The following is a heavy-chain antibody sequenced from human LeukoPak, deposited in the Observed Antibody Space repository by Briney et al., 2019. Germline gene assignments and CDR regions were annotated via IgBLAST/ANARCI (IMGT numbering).Heavy chain of an antibody. D-gene: IGHD6-19*01. Sequence: SETLSLTCAVYGGSFSGYYWSWIRQPPGKGLEWIGEVNHSGGTNYNPSLKSRVTISVDRSKDQFSLKLSSQTAADTAVYYCARGSSIAVAGTGYYFDYWGQGTLVTVSS. CDR1: GGSFSGYY. CDR2: VNHSGGT. V-gene: IGHV4-34*01. J-gene: IGHJ4*02. CDR3: ARGSSIAVAGTGYYFDY.